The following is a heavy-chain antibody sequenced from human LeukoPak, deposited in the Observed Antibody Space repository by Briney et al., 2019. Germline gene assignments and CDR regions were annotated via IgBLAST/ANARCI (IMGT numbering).Heavy chain of an antibody. D-gene: IGHD3-10*01. Sequence: SETLSLTCTVSDYSISSSYYWGWIRQPPGKGLEWFGIIYHSGSTNYNPSLKSRVTISVDTSKNQFSLKLSSVTAADTAVYYCARLRVLVTMVRGVIMGYFDYWGQGTLVTVSS. CDR2: IYHSGST. J-gene: IGHJ4*02. V-gene: IGHV4-38-2*02. CDR3: ARLRVLVTMVRGVIMGYFDY. CDR1: DYSISSSYY.